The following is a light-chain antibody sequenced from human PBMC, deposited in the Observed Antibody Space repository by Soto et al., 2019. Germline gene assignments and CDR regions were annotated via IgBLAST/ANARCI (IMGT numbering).Light chain of an antibody. CDR3: QQYCSSPT. CDR1: QIVSSSY. V-gene: IGKV3-20*01. Sequence: IVLKQSPGTLSLSTGERATLSCRASQIVSSSYLAWYQQKPGQAPRLLIYGASSRATGIPDRFSGSGSGTDFTLTISRPEPEDFAVYYCQQYCSSPTFGQGT. CDR2: GAS. J-gene: IGKJ1*01.